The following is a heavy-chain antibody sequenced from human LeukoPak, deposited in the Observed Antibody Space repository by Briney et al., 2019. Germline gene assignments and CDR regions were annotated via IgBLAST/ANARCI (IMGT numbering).Heavy chain of an antibody. CDR3: ARGQGVTMPLVGKNWFDP. J-gene: IGHJ5*02. CDR2: IKHSGSS. CDR1: GGSFSGYY. V-gene: IGHV4-34*01. D-gene: IGHD3-22*01. Sequence: TSETLSLTCAVYGGSFSGYYWSWIRQPPGKGLEWIGEIKHSGSSNYNPSLKSRVTISLDTSKNQFSLKLSSVTAADTAVYYCARGQGVTMPLVGKNWFDPWGQGTLVTVSS.